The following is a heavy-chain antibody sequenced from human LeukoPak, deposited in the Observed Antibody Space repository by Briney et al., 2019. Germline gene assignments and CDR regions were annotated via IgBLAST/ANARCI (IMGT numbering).Heavy chain of an antibody. Sequence: ASVKVSCKASGYTFTSYYMHWVRQAPGQGLEWMGIINPSGGSTSYARKFQGRVTMTRDTSTSTVYMELSSLRSEDTAVYYCARDRGYCSSTSCYSYYYYGMDVWGKGTTVTVSS. D-gene: IGHD2-2*01. CDR3: ARDRGYCSSTSCYSYYYYGMDV. CDR1: GYTFTSYY. J-gene: IGHJ6*04. CDR2: INPSGGST. V-gene: IGHV1-46*01.